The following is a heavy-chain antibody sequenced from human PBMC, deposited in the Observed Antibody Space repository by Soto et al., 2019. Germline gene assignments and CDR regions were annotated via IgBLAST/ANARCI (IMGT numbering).Heavy chain of an antibody. CDR3: AKDNPIRFGEFEYFQH. CDR2: ISWNSGSI. CDR1: GFTFDDYA. D-gene: IGHD3-10*01. V-gene: IGHV3-9*01. J-gene: IGHJ1*01. Sequence: EVQLVESGGGLVQPGRSLRLSCAASGFTFDDYAMHWVRQAPGKGLEWVSGISWNSGSIGYAESVKGRFTISRDNAKNSLYLQMNSLRAEDTALYYFAKDNPIRFGEFEYFQHWGQGTLVTVSS.